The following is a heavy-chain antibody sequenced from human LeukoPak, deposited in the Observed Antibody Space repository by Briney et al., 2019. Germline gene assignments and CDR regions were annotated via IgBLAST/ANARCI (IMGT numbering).Heavy chain of an antibody. CDR2: IYNSGST. CDR1: GGSISTYY. CDR3: ARIYYDSGAYYRRAFDI. D-gene: IGHD3-22*01. J-gene: IGHJ3*02. V-gene: IGHV4-59*01. Sequence: PSETLSLTCTVYGGSISTYYWSWIRQPPGKGLEWIAYIYNSGSTNSNPSLKSRVTISVDTSKNQFSLRLSSVTAADTAVYYCARIYYDSGAYYRRAFDIWGQGTMVSVSS.